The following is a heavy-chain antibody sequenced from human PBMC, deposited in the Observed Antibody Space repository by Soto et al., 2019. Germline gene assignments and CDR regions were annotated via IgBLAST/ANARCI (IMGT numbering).Heavy chain of an antibody. D-gene: IGHD6-13*01. Sequence: EVQLLESGGGLVQPGGSLRLSCAASGFTFSNYAVTWVRQAPGKGLEWVSTISGNGGSTYYADSVKGRFTISRDNSKNTLYLQRNSLRAEDTAVYYCAKDQGSSWYEIDYWGQGTLVTVSS. CDR1: GFTFSNYA. CDR3: AKDQGSSWYEIDY. J-gene: IGHJ4*02. CDR2: ISGNGGST. V-gene: IGHV3-23*01.